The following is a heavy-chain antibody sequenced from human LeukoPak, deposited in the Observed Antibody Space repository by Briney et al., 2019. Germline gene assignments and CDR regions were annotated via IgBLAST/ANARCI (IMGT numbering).Heavy chain of an antibody. CDR1: GFTLSTYS. Sequence: GGSLRLSCVVSGFTLSTYSINWVRQAPGKGLEWVSVIYSGGSTYYADSVKGRFTISRDNSKNTLHLQMNSLRAEDTAVYYCARDDYYDSSGYPKNYYYYGMDVWGQGTTVTVSS. V-gene: IGHV3-66*01. D-gene: IGHD3-22*01. J-gene: IGHJ6*02. CDR2: IYSGGST. CDR3: ARDDYYDSSGYPKNYYYYGMDV.